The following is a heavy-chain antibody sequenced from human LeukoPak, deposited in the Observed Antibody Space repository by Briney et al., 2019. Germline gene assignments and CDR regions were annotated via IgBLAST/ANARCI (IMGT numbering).Heavy chain of an antibody. CDR3: AKGLPGIAALRSYFDY. J-gene: IGHJ4*02. CDR1: GFTLSSYV. Sequence: GGSLRLSCAASGFTLSSYVMSWVRQAPGKGLEWVSAISGSGGSTYYADSVKGRFTISRDNSKNTLYLQMNSLRAEDTAVYYCAKGLPGIAALRSYFDYWGQGTLVTVSS. CDR2: ISGSGGST. V-gene: IGHV3-23*01. D-gene: IGHD6-13*01.